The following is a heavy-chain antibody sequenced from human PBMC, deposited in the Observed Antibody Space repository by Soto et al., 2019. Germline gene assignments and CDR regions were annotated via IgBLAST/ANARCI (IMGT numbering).Heavy chain of an antibody. D-gene: IGHD4-17*01. CDR2: ISGSGGST. CDR3: AKGTVAGYGDLPVRKYFDY. CDR1: GFTFSSYA. V-gene: IGHV3-23*01. J-gene: IGHJ4*02. Sequence: GGSLRLSCAASGFTFSSYAMSWVRQAPGKGLEWVSAISGSGGSTYYADSVKGRFTISRDNSKNTLYLQMNSLRAEDTAVYYCAKGTVAGYGDLPVRKYFDYWGQGTLVTAPQ.